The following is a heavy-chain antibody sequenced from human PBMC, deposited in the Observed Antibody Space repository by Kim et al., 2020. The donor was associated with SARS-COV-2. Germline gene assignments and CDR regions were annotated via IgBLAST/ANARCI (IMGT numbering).Heavy chain of an antibody. V-gene: IGHV3-30*04. J-gene: IGHJ6*02. Sequence: GRFTISRDNSKNTQYLQMNGLRAEDTAVYYCARAVRYFDWLLIDYYGMDVWGQGTTVTVSS. CDR3: ARAVRYFDWLLIDYYGMDV. D-gene: IGHD3-9*01.